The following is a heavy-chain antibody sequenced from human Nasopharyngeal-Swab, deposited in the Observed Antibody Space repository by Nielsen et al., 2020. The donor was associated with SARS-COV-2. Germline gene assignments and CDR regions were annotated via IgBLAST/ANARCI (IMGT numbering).Heavy chain of an antibody. V-gene: IGHV3-23*01. J-gene: IGHJ4*02. Sequence: GESLKISCAASGFTFSSYAMSWVRQAPGKGLEWVSAISGSGGSTYYADSVKGRFTISRDNSKHTLYLQMNSLRAEDTAVYYCAKIGIVPAAMLPLAYFDYWGQGTLVTVSS. CDR2: ISGSGGST. D-gene: IGHD2-2*01. CDR1: GFTFSSYA. CDR3: AKIGIVPAAMLPLAYFDY.